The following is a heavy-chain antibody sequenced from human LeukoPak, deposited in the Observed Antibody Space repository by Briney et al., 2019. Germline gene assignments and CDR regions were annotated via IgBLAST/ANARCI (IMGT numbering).Heavy chain of an antibody. J-gene: IGHJ4*02. CDR2: IYYSGCT. V-gene: IGHV4-39*02. CDR3: ARPNCYDCSGLGFFDY. CDR1: AGSISSSSYY. Sequence: SETLSLTRTVSAGSISSSSYYWRWNLQPPGKGLEWIGRIYYSGCTYYNPSLKSRVTISVDTSKNHSSLTLSSVNAADTAAYYCARPNCYDCSGLGFFDYWGQGTLVSVSS. D-gene: IGHD3-22*01.